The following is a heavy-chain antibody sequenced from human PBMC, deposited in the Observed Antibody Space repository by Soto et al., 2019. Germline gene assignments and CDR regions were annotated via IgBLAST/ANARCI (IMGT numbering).Heavy chain of an antibody. CDR3: ARFSYDDYEEAGAFDI. Sequence: QVQLQESGPGLVKPSQTLSLTCTVSGGSISSGGYYWSWIRQHPGKGLEWIGFIYYSGSTYYNPSLKSRVTISVDTSKNQFSLKLSSVTAADTAVYYCARFSYDDYEEAGAFDIWGQGTMVTVSS. CDR2: IYYSGST. D-gene: IGHD4-17*01. V-gene: IGHV4-31*03. J-gene: IGHJ3*02. CDR1: GGSISSGGYY.